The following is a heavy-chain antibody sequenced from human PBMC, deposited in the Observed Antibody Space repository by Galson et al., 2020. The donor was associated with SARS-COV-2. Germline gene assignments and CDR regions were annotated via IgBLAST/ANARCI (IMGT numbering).Heavy chain of an antibody. J-gene: IGHJ5*02. D-gene: IGHD2-2*01. CDR2: ISSSGSTT. CDR3: ARDPTSSTGGGS. V-gene: IGHV3-48*03. Sequence: TGGSLRLSCAASGFTFSSYDMNWVRQAPGKGLEWVSYISSSGSTTFYADSVKGRFTISRDNAKNSLYLQMNSLRDDDTAVYSCARDPTSSTGGGSWGQGTLVTVSS. CDR1: GFTFSSYD.